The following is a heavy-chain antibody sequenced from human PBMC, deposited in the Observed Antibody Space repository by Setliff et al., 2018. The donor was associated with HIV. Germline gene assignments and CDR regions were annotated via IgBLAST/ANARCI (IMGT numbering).Heavy chain of an antibody. Sequence: SETLSLTCTVSGGSISSRNWWSWVRHTPGKGLEWIGEIYHSGSTTYNPSLKSRVTISVDKSTNQVSLKLNSVTAADTAVYYCARAPGEAYNFWSDYKVAGAFDIWGQGTMVTVS. CDR1: GGSISSRNW. CDR3: ARAPGEAYNFWSDYKVAGAFDI. J-gene: IGHJ3*02. V-gene: IGHV4-4*02. CDR2: IYHSGST. D-gene: IGHD3-3*01.